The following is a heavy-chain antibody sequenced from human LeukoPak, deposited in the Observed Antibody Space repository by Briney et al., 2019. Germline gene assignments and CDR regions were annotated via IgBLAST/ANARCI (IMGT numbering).Heavy chain of an antibody. J-gene: IGHJ4*02. Sequence: SVKVSCKASGGTFSSYAISWVRQAPGQGLEWMGGIIPIFGTANYAQKFQGRVTITTDESTSTAYMELSSLRSEDTAVYYCARTVQQWLPPGYWGQGTLVTVSS. D-gene: IGHD6-19*01. CDR2: IIPIFGTA. CDR3: ARTVQQWLPPGY. V-gene: IGHV1-69*05. CDR1: GGTFSSYA.